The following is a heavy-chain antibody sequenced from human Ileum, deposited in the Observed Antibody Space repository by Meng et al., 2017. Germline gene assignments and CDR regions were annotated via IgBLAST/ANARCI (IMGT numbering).Heavy chain of an antibody. CDR3: ARRDNQGPGFGVDY. CDR1: GYTFTTYA. Sequence: QVQLVQSWSELKNPGASVTVSCKASGYTFTTYAMNWVRQAPGQGLEWMGWINTNSGNPTYAQGFTGRFVFSLDTSVSTAYLQISSLKAEDTAVYYCARRDNQGPGFGVDYWGQGTLVTVSS. CDR2: INTNSGNP. J-gene: IGHJ4*02. D-gene: IGHD3-10*01. V-gene: IGHV7-4-1*02.